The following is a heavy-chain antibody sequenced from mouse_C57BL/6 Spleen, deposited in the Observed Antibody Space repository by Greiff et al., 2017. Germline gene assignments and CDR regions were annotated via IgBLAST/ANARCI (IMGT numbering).Heavy chain of an antibody. CDR1: GYTFTSYW. Sequence: VQLQQPGAELVKPGASVKLSCKATGYTFTSYWMHWVKQRPGQGLVWIGVIHPNNGSTNYNEKFKSKATLTRDTSSSTAYMQLSRMTSEDSAVYNCAREHSNSRGEYAMDYWGQGTSVTVSS. V-gene: IGHV1-64*01. CDR3: AREHSNSRGEYAMDY. J-gene: IGHJ4*01. D-gene: IGHD2-5*01. CDR2: IHPNNGST.